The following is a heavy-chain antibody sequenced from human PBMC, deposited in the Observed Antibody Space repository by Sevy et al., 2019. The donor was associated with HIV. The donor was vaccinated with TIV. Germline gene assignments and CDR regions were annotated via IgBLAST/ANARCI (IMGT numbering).Heavy chain of an antibody. V-gene: IGHV1-18*01. Sequence: ASVKVSCKASGYTFTSYGISWVRQAPGQGLEWMGWISAYNGNTNYAQKLQGRVTMTTDTSTITAYMELRSLRSDDTAVYYCARWAPDYYYYYGMDVWGQGTTVTVSS. D-gene: IGHD1-26*01. CDR2: ISAYNGNT. CDR3: ARWAPDYYYYYGMDV. CDR1: GYTFTSYG. J-gene: IGHJ6*02.